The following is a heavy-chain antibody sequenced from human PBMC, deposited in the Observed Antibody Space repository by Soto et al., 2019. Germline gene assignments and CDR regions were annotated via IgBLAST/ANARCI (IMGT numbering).Heavy chain of an antibody. CDR1: GYTFTSYA. CDR2: INAGNGNT. CDR3: ARGIQPYNWFDP. Sequence: QVQLVQSGAEEKKPGASVKVSCKASGYTFTSYAMHWVRQAPGQRLEWMGWINAGNGNTKYSRKFQGRVTITRDTSASTAYMELSSLRSEDTAVYYCARGIQPYNWFDPWGQGTLVTVSS. V-gene: IGHV1-3*05. J-gene: IGHJ5*02. D-gene: IGHD5-18*01.